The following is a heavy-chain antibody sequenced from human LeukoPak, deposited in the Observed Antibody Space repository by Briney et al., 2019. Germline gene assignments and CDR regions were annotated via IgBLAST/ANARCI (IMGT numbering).Heavy chain of an antibody. CDR3: AREDGDYVGIAVDI. D-gene: IGHD4-23*01. J-gene: IGHJ3*02. CDR1: GGSISSYY. V-gene: IGHV4-4*07. CDR2: IYTSGST. Sequence: SETLSLTCTVSGGSISSYYWSWIRQPAGKGLEWIGRIYTSGSTNYNPSLKSRVTMSVDTSKNQFSLKLSSVTAADTPVYYCAREDGDYVGIAVDIWGQGTMVTVSS.